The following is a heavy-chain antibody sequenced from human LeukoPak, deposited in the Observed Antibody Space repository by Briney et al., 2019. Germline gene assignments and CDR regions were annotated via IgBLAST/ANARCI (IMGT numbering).Heavy chain of an antibody. CDR2: INPSGGST. J-gene: IGHJ4*02. CDR3: ARGQFYGDYSSPLFY. D-gene: IGHD4-17*01. CDR1: GYTFTSYN. V-gene: IGHV1-46*01. Sequence: GASVKVSCKASGYTFTSYNMHWVRQAPGQGLEWMGIINPSGGSTSYAQKFQGRVTMTRDTSTSTVYMELSSLRSEDTAVYYCARGQFYGDYSSPLFYWGQGTLVTVSS.